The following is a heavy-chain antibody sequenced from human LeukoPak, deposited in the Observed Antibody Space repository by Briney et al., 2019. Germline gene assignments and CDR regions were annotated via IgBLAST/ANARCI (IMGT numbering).Heavy chain of an antibody. CDR3: AKGAASRGYTYVAN. D-gene: IGHD5-18*01. Sequence: GGSLRLSCAASGFTFSSYAMSWVRQAPGKGLEWVSAISGRGGHTYYSDSAKGRFTISRDNPNNTLYLQMNSLRAEDTAVYYCAKGAASRGYTYVANWGQGTLVTVSS. J-gene: IGHJ4*02. CDR1: GFTFSSYA. CDR2: ISGRGGHT. V-gene: IGHV3-23*01.